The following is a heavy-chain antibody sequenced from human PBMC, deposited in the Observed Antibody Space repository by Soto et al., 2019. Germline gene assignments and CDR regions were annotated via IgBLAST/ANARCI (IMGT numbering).Heavy chain of an antibody. CDR3: ARGRGLYNRGLSQLHS. J-gene: IGHJ4*02. CDR1: GDSFSKYT. CDR2: IIPRFGTT. D-gene: IGHD1-1*01. V-gene: IGHV1-69*13. Sequence: GDSVKVSCKASGDSFSKYTVNWVRQAPRQGLEWMGGIIPRFGTTNFAPTLQDRVTITADESMNTVYMELSSLRSEDTALYYCARGRGLYNRGLSQLHSWGQGTLVTVS.